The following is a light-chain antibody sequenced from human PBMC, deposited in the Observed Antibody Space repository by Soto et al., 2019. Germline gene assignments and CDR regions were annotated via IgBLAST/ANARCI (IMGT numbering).Light chain of an antibody. CDR1: QSVSIN. CDR2: GAS. Sequence: EVVLTQSAATLSVSQGERSTLSCMASQSVSINLAWYQQKPGQAPRLLIYGASTRATGIPARFSGSRSGTDFTLTISSLQSEDFAVYYCKQYDKWHPEETFGQGTKVDIK. V-gene: IGKV3-15*01. CDR3: KQYDKWHPEET. J-gene: IGKJ1*01.